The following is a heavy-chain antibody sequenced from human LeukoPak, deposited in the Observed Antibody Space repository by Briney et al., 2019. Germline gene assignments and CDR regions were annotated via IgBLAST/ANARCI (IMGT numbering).Heavy chain of an antibody. V-gene: IGHV3-53*01. Sequence: GGSLRLSCAASGFTVSSNYMSWVRQAPGKGLEWVSVIYIGGSTYYADSVKGRFTISRDNSKNTLYLQMNSLRAEDTAVYYCASYMDSSGFLGYYYGMDVWGKGTTVTVSS. CDR3: ASYMDSSGFLGYYYGMDV. J-gene: IGHJ6*04. CDR2: IYIGGST. D-gene: IGHD6-19*01. CDR1: GFTVSSNY.